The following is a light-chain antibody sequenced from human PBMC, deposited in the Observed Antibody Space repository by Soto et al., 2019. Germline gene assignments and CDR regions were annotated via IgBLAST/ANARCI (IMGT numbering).Light chain of an antibody. Sequence: LTQPASVSGSPGQSITISCAGTSSDLGAYKYVSWYQQHPDKAPKLILYEVSRRPSGVSNRFSGSKSGNTASLTISGLLAEDEADYSCSSYTNTSTLVFGTGTKVTVL. CDR3: SSYTNTSTLV. CDR2: EVS. J-gene: IGLJ1*01. CDR1: SSDLGAYKY. V-gene: IGLV2-14*03.